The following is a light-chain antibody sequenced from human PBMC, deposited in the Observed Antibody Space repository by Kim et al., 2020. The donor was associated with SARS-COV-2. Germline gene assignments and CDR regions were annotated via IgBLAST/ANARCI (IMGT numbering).Light chain of an antibody. CDR1: QSVLKIYNNKTY. V-gene: IGKV4-1*01. CDR3: QQFYSLWT. CDR2: WAT. J-gene: IGKJ1*01. Sequence: ASINSMSSQSVLKIYNNKTYLAWYQQKPGHPPKLLIYWATIRESGVPDRFSGAGSVTDFTLTISSLQAEDVAVYYCQQFYSLWTFGQGTKVDIK.